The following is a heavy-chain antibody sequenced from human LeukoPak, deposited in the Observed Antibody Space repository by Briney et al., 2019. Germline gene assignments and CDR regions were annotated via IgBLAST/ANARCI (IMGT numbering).Heavy chain of an antibody. D-gene: IGHD2-21*02. CDR2: ISSSSSYI. V-gene: IGHV3-21*01. J-gene: IGHJ4*02. CDR3: ARGVWAYCGGDCCPDY. Sequence: PGGSLRLSCAASGFTFSSYSMNWVRQAPGKGLEWVSSISSSSSYIYYADSVKGRFTISRDNAKNSLYLQMNSLRAEDTAVYYCARGVWAYCGGDCCPDYWGQGTLVTVSS. CDR1: GFTFSSYS.